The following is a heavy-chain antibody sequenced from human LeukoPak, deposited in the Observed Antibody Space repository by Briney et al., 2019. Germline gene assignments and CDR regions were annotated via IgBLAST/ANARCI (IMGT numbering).Heavy chain of an antibody. CDR2: INTDGRSA. Sequence: PGGSLRLSCAASGFTFSRYWMHWVRQAPGKGLEWAARINTDGRSASYPDSVKGRFTISRDNAKNTLYLQMNSLRTEDTAVYYCAKAEGYDILTGLDYWGQGTLVTVSS. J-gene: IGHJ4*02. D-gene: IGHD3-9*01. V-gene: IGHV3-74*01. CDR3: AKAEGYDILTGLDY. CDR1: GFTFSRYW.